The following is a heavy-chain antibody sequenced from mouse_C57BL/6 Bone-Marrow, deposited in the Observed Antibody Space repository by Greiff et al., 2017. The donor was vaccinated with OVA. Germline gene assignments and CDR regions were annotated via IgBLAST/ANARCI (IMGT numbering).Heavy chain of an antibody. D-gene: IGHD1-1*01. CDR1: GYTFTSYW. CDR2: IDPSDSET. J-gene: IGHJ1*03. V-gene: IGHV1-52*01. Sequence: SGAELVRPGSSVKLSCKASGYTFTSYWMHWVKQRPIQGLEWIGNIDPSDSETHYNQKFKDKATLTVDKSSSTAYMQLSSLTSEDSAVYYCARPYYYGSTWYFDVWGTGTTVTVSS. CDR3: ARPYYYGSTWYFDV.